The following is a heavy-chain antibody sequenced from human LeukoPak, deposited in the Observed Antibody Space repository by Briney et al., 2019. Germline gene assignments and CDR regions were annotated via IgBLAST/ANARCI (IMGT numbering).Heavy chain of an antibody. Sequence: GASVKVSCKASGYTFTGDYMHWVRQAPGQGLEWMGRINPNSGGTNYAQKFQGRVTMTRDTSISTAYMELSRLRSDDTAVYYCARVLRITMVRGADTFDYWGQGTLVTVSS. J-gene: IGHJ4*02. CDR3: ARVLRITMVRGADTFDY. V-gene: IGHV1-2*06. D-gene: IGHD3-10*01. CDR2: INPNSGGT. CDR1: GYTFTGDY.